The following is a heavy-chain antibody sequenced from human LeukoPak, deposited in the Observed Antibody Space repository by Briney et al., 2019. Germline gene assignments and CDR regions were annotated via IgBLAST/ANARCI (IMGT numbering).Heavy chain of an antibody. J-gene: IGHJ6*02. Sequence: GGSLTLSCAASGFTFSSYGMRWVRQAPGKGLEWVAVIWYDGSNKYYADSVKGRFTISRDNSKNTLYLQMNSLRAEDTAVYYCARRTRKGGDRFRMDVWGQGTTVTVS. D-gene: IGHD2-21*02. CDR2: IWYDGSNK. CDR3: ARRTRKGGDRFRMDV. CDR1: GFTFSSYG. V-gene: IGHV3-33*01.